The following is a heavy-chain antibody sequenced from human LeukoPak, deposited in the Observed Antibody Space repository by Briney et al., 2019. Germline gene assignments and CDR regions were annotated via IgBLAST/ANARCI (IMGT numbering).Heavy chain of an antibody. Sequence: SVKISCKTSGYTFTTYYLHWVRQAPGQGLEWMGGIIPIFGTANYAQKFKDRVTITADEYMRTAYMELSSLRFEDTAVYYCARQSAGSDMGKAFDIWGQGTMVTVSS. CDR3: ARQSAGSDMGKAFDI. D-gene: IGHD2-15*01. J-gene: IGHJ3*02. CDR2: IIPIFGTA. V-gene: IGHV1-69*13. CDR1: GYTFTTYY.